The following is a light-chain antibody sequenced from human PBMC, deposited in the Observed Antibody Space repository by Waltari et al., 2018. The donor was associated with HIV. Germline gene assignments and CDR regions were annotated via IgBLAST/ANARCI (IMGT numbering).Light chain of an antibody. CDR1: QSVSNN. CDR2: GAS. J-gene: IGKJ2*01. CDR3: QQYNNWHT. V-gene: IGKV3-15*01. Sequence: DTVMTQSPATLSVPPGERPTLSCRASQSVSNNLAWYQQKPGQAPRLLIYGASTRAAGIPARVSGSGSGTEFTLTITSLQSEDSALYYCQQYNNWHTFGQGTKLEIK.